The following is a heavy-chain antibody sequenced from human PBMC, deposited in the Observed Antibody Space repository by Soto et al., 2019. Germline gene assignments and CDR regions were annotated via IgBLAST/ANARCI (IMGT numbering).Heavy chain of an antibody. J-gene: IGHJ5*02. CDR2: IYYSGST. Sequence: SETLSLTCTVSGGSISSYYWSWIRQPPGKGLEWIGYIYYSGSTNYNPSLKSRVTISVDTSKNQFSLKLSSVTAADTAVYYCARELAEDIVVAPPAGGNWFDPWGQGTPVTVSS. D-gene: IGHD2-2*01. V-gene: IGHV4-59*01. CDR1: GGSISSYY. CDR3: ARELAEDIVVAPPAGGNWFDP.